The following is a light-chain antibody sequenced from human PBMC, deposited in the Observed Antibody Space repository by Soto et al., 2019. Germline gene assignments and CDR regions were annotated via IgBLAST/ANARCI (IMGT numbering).Light chain of an antibody. CDR3: QQYGSSPRT. CDR2: GAS. Sequence: EIVLTQSPDTLSLSPGERATLSCRASQSVSNNYLAWYQQKPGQAPRLLIYGASNRATGIPDRFSGSGSVTDFTLTISRLEPEDFAVYFCQQYGSSPRTFGRGTKVDIK. J-gene: IGKJ1*01. CDR1: QSVSNNY. V-gene: IGKV3-20*01.